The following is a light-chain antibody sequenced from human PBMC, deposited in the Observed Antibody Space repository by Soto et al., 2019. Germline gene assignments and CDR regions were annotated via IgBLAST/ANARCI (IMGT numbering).Light chain of an antibody. CDR2: DAS. CDR3: QQYQSPPLT. J-gene: IGKJ1*01. V-gene: IGKV3-11*01. CDR1: QSVSSY. Sequence: VFTQSPATLSLSSGARATLSCRASQSVSSYLAWYQQKPGQAPRLLIYDASNRATGIPARFSGSGSGTDFTLTISSLEPEDGVVYDGQQYQSPPLTFGQGTKVDIK.